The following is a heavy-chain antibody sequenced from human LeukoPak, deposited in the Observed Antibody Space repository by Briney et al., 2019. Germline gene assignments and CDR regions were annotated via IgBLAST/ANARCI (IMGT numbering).Heavy chain of an antibody. D-gene: IGHD4-17*01. Sequence: PGGSLRLSCASSGLNVSRNYMSWVRQAPGKGPQWVSVIYAVYSGATIHYADSVKGRFTISRGNSKNTLFLQMDSLRAEDTAVYYCATVADFGDYYFDYWGQGTLVTVSS. CDR3: ATVADFGDYYFDY. CDR1: GLNVSRNY. CDR2: IYAVYSGATI. V-gene: IGHV3-53*01. J-gene: IGHJ4*02.